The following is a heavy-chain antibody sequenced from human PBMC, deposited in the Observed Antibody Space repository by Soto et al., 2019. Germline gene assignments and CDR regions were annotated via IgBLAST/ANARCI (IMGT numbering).Heavy chain of an antibody. CDR3: ARRSATTFGRSWFDP. V-gene: IGHV4-39*01. J-gene: IGHJ5*02. D-gene: IGHD1-7*01. Sequence: QLQLQESGPGLVKPSETLSLTCTVSGGSISSSSYYWGWIRQPPGKGLEWIGSIYYSGRTYYNPSLKSRVTLSVDTSKNQFSLKLSSVTAADTAVYYCARRSATTFGRSWFDPWGQGTLVTVSS. CDR2: IYYSGRT. CDR1: GGSISSSSYY.